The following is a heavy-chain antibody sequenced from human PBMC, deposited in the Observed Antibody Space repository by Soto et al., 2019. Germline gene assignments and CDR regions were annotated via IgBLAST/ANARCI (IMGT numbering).Heavy chain of an antibody. Sequence: ASVKVSCKASGYTFTSYDINWVRQAPGQGLEWMGWMNPNSGNTGYAQKFQGRVTMTRNTSISTAYMELSSLRSEDTAVYYCARERAVAGFDYWGQGALVTVSS. V-gene: IGHV1-8*01. CDR1: GYTFTSYD. D-gene: IGHD6-19*01. CDR3: ARERAVAGFDY. J-gene: IGHJ4*02. CDR2: MNPNSGNT.